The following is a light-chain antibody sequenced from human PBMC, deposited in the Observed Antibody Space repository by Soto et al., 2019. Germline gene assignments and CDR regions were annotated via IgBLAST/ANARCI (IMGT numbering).Light chain of an antibody. J-gene: IGKJ1*01. V-gene: IGKV1-5*03. CDR3: QQYKNYWT. CDR1: QSISNW. Sequence: DIPMTQSPSTLSASVGDRVTITCRASQSISNWLAWYQQKPGKAPNLLIYKASSLESGVPSRFSGSGSGTEFTLTISSLQPDDFATYYCQQYKNYWTFGQGTKVEIK. CDR2: KAS.